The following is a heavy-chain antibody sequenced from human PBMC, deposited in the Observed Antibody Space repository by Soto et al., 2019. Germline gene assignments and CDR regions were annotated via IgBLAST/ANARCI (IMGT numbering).Heavy chain of an antibody. Sequence: PSQTLSLTCAISGDSVSSNSAAWNWIRQSPSRGLEWLGRTYYRSKWYNDYAVSVKSRITINPDTSKNQFSLQLNSVTPEDTAVYYCARGKALRGTGYYIGDSWFDPWGQGTLVTVSS. CDR1: GDSVSSNSAA. CDR2: TYYRSKWYN. J-gene: IGHJ5*02. CDR3: ARGKALRGTGYYIGDSWFDP. V-gene: IGHV6-1*01. D-gene: IGHD3-9*01.